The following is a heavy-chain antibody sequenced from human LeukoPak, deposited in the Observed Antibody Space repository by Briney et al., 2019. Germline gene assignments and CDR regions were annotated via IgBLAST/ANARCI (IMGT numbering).Heavy chain of an antibody. D-gene: IGHD3-10*01. Sequence: SETLSLTCSVSGGSISSSSNYWGWIRQPPGKGLEWIGSIYYSGSTYYNPSLKSRVTMSVDTSKNQFSLKLSSVTAADTAVYYCARGPLGYGSGSYYYWFDPWGQGTLVTVSS. CDR2: IYYSGST. J-gene: IGHJ5*02. CDR3: ARGPLGYGSGSYYYWFDP. V-gene: IGHV4-39*07. CDR1: GGSISSSSNY.